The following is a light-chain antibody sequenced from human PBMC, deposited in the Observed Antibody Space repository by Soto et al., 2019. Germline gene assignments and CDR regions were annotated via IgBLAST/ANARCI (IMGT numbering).Light chain of an antibody. CDR3: QQSTSYSELT. J-gene: IGKJ4*01. V-gene: IGKV1-5*01. CDR2: DAS. Sequence: DIQLTQLSSNLYASVGDGGTSTCRSSQSISSWLAWYQQKPGKAPKLLIYDASSLESGVPSRFSGSGSGTEFTLTISRLQPDDFATYYCQQSTSYSELTFGGWTKVDNK. CDR1: QSISSW.